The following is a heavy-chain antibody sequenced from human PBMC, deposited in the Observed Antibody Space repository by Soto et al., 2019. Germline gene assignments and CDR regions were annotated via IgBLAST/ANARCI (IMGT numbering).Heavy chain of an antibody. D-gene: IGHD6-19*01. V-gene: IGHV1-46*01. CDR1: GSAITRYY. CDR2: INPGGGSA. CDR3: ARDTSGWSLNGLDV. Sequence: QVDLVQSGAEVKKPGASVTNSCKASGSAITRYYIHWVRQAPGRGLEWMGIINPGGGSASYAQKFQDRVTIDEDTSTGTVYMDLRSLRTEDTAVYYCARDTSGWSLNGLDVWGQGTTVNVSS. J-gene: IGHJ6*02.